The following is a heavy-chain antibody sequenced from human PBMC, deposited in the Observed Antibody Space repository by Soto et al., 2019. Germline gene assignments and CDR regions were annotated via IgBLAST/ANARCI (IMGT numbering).Heavy chain of an antibody. Sequence: QPGGSLRLSCTASGFTFGDYAMSWVRQAPGKGLEWVGFIRSKAYGGTTEYAASVKGRFTISRDDSKSIAYLQMNSLKTEDTAVYYCASGHCALYSHDYFGMDVWGQGTTVTVSS. CDR2: IRSKAYGGTT. V-gene: IGHV3-49*04. J-gene: IGHJ6*02. D-gene: IGHD2-21*01. CDR1: GFTFGDYA. CDR3: ASGHCALYSHDYFGMDV.